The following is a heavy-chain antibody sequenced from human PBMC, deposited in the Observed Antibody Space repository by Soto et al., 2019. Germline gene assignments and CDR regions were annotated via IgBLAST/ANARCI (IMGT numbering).Heavy chain of an antibody. CDR1: GGSISSSSYY. J-gene: IGHJ1*01. D-gene: IGHD5-12*01. CDR2: IYYSGST. V-gene: IGHV4-39*01. CDR3: ARLEMATIEYFQH. Sequence: SETLSLTCTVSGGSISSSSYYWGWIRQPPGKGLEWIGSIYYSGSTYYNPSLKSRVTISVDTSKNQFSLKLSSVTAADRAVYYCARLEMATIEYFQHWGQGTLVTVSS.